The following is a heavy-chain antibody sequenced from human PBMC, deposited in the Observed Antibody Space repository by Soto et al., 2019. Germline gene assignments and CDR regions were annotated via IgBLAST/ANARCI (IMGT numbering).Heavy chain of an antibody. CDR2: IWYDGSNK. V-gene: IGHV3-33*01. CDR1: GFTFSSYG. J-gene: IGHJ6*02. D-gene: IGHD3-10*01. CDR3: ARVRGRFDGSGSYGGIDV. Sequence: QVQLVESGGGVVQPGRSLRLSCAASGFTFSSYGMPWVRQAPGKGLEWVAVIWYDGSNKYYADSVKGRFTVSRDNPKNMVYLQMDSLSAEDTAVYYCARVRGRFDGSGSYGGIDVWGQGTTVTVSS.